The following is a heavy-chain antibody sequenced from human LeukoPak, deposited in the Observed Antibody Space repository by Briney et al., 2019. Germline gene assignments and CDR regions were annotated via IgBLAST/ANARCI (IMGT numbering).Heavy chain of an antibody. CDR1: GFTFSNYW. J-gene: IGHJ6*03. CDR3: ARVSSGSYFGYYYYYMDV. Sequence: PGGSLRLSCAASGFTFSNYWMHWVRQAPGKGLVWVSRINSGGSSTSYADSVKGRFTISRDNAKNTLYLQMNSLRAEDTAVYYCARVSSGSYFGYYYYYMDVWGKGTTVTVSS. V-gene: IGHV3-74*01. D-gene: IGHD1-26*01. CDR2: INSGGSST.